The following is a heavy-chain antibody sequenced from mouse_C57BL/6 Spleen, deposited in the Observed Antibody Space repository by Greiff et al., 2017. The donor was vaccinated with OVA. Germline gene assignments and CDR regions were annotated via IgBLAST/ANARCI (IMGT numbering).Heavy chain of an antibody. CDR2: IDPSDSYT. CDR1: GYTFTSYW. J-gene: IGHJ2*01. V-gene: IGHV1-69*01. Sequence: VQLQQPGAELVMPGASVKLSCKASGYTFTSYWMHWVKQRPGQGLEWIGEIDPSDSYTNYNQKFKGQSTLTVDKSSSTAYMQLSSLTSEDAAVYYCARWGVLLYFDYWGQGTTLTVSS. D-gene: IGHD1-1*01. CDR3: ARWGVLLYFDY.